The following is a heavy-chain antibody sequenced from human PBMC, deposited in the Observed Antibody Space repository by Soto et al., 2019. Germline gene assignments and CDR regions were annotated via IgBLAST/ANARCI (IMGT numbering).Heavy chain of an antibody. CDR1: GFTVSSKY. D-gene: IGHD2-15*01. Sequence: EVQLVESGGGLVQPGGSLRLSCAASGFTVSSKYMTWVRQARGKGLEWVSLIQSGGTTYYADSVKGRFTISRDTSENTLHLQMDRLRVEDTAVYYCPRDDVLCDGGRCYGIPLDGWGKGTTVTVSS. V-gene: IGHV3-66*01. CDR2: IQSGGTT. J-gene: IGHJ6*04. CDR3: PRDDVLCDGGRCYGIPLDG.